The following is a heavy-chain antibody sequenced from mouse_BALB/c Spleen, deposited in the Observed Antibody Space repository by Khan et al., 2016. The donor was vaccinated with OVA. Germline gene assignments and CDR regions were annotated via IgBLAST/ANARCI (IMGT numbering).Heavy chain of an antibody. D-gene: IGHD1-1*01. CDR1: GYTFTSYW. Sequence: QVQLQQSGAELVKAGASVKMSCKASGYTFTSYWMHWVKQRLGQGLEWFAETNPTNGRTYYNEKFNRKATLTVDKSSSTAYMLLSGPTCEDSAVYYGARIKKIVATYIDYWGQGTTRTVSS. J-gene: IGHJ2*01. CDR2: TNPTNGRT. V-gene: IGHV1S81*02. CDR3: ARIKKIVATYIDY.